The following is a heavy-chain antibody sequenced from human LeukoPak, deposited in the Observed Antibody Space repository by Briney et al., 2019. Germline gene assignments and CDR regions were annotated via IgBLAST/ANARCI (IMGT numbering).Heavy chain of an antibody. V-gene: IGHV1-2*02. CDR1: GYTFTGYF. J-gene: IGHJ4*02. CDR3: ARVGRAFTARSSFFDY. D-gene: IGHD6-6*01. Sequence: ASVKVSCKASGYTFTGYFIYWVRQAPGQGLEWMGWINPNGGGTNCAQKFQGRVTMTRDTSISTAYMELIRLRSADTAVYYCARVGRAFTARSSFFDYWGQGTLVTVSS. CDR2: INPNGGGT.